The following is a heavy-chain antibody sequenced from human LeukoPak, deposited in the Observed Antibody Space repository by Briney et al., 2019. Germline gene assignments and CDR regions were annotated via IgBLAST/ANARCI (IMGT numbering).Heavy chain of an antibody. Sequence: GGSLRLSCAASGFTFRDSAMHWVRQVPGTGLEWVSSISWNSDNIDYVDSVKGRFTISRDNAKNSLYLQMNSLRPEDTAFYYCAKEGSVCTNGICSYFDFWGQGALVTVSS. CDR1: GFTFRDSA. CDR3: AKEGSVCTNGICSYFDF. V-gene: IGHV3-9*01. J-gene: IGHJ4*02. D-gene: IGHD2-8*01. CDR2: ISWNSDNI.